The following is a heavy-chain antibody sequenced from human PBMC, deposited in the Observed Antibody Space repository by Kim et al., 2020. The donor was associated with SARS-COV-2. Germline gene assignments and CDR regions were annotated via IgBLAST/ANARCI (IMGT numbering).Heavy chain of an antibody. CDR2: ISYDGSNQ. CDR1: GFTLSTFA. J-gene: IGHJ4*02. Sequence: GGSLRLSCAGSGFTLSTFAIHWVRQAPGKGLEWVAVISYDGSNQHYADSVRGRFIISRDNSKNTVHLEMNSFRPEDTAIFYCARVALPGAFDSWGLGTLAT. CDR3: ARVALPGAFDS. D-gene: IGHD6-19*01. V-gene: IGHV3-30*04.